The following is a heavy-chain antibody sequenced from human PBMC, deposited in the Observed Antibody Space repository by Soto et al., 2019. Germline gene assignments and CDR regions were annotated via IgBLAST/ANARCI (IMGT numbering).Heavy chain of an antibody. CDR1: GVSISSGNW. D-gene: IGHD6-25*01. V-gene: IGHV4-4*02. Sequence: SATLSLTCAVSGVSISSGNWWTWVRQTPQRGLEYIGEIFHDGTANYYPSFERRVAISVDTSKNQFSLKLTSVTAADTAIYFCARRGYDTRLNYMYFDFWGQGALVTVSS. J-gene: IGHJ4*02. CDR3: ARRGYDTRLNYMYFDF. CDR2: IFHDGTA.